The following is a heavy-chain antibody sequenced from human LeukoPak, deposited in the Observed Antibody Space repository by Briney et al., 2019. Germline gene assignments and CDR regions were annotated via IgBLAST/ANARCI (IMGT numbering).Heavy chain of an antibody. CDR1: GFTVSSNY. Sequence: GGSLRLSCAASGFTVSSNYMSWVRQAPGKGLEWVSLIYSGGNTYYADSVKGRFIVSRHKSRNTLDLQMNSLRTEDTAVYYCAKALSNYGYYYGMDVWGQGTTVTVSS. CDR3: AKALSNYGYYYGMDV. V-gene: IGHV3-53*04. J-gene: IGHJ6*02. CDR2: IYSGGNT. D-gene: IGHD4-11*01.